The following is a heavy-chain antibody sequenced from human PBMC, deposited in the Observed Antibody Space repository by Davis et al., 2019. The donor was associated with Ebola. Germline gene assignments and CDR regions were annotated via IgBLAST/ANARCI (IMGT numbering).Heavy chain of an antibody. CDR3: ARAGWLRLFNWNEGDYGMDV. D-gene: IGHD1-20*01. Sequence: GGSLRLSCAASGFTFSSYDMHWVRQATGKGLEWVSAIGTAGDTYYPGSVKGRFTISRDNAKNSLYLQMNSLRDEDTAVYYCARAGWLRLFNWNEGDYGMDVWGQGTTVTVSS. CDR1: GFTFSSYD. J-gene: IGHJ6*02. V-gene: IGHV3-13*01. CDR2: IGTAGDT.